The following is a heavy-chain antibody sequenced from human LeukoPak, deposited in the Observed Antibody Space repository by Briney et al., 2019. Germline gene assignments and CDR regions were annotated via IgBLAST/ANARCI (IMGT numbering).Heavy chain of an antibody. Sequence: GASVTVSCKASGYTFTKYAMNWVRQAPGHGLEWMGWINTKTGNPTYAQGFTGRLVFSLDTSVSTAYLQINNLRVEDTAVYYCARISGDFGHLGDPWGQGTLVTVSS. CDR3: ARISGDFGHLGDP. V-gene: IGHV7-4-1*02. J-gene: IGHJ5*02. CDR1: GYTFTKYA. CDR2: INTKTGNP. D-gene: IGHD3-16*01.